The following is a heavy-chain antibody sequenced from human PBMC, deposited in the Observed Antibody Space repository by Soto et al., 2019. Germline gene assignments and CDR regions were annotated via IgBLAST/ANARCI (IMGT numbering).Heavy chain of an antibody. CDR3: AHIPSYYQYDWFDP. CDR2: IYWDDDK. D-gene: IGHD3-10*01. J-gene: IGHJ5*02. Sequence: QITLKEPGPTLVKPTQTLTLTCTFSGFSLTTRGVGVGWIRQPPGKALECLALIYWDDDKRYSPSLQSRLSITKDTSKNQVVLTMTNMDPVDTATYYCAHIPSYYQYDWFDPWGQGTLVTVSS. V-gene: IGHV2-5*02. CDR1: GFSLTTRGVG.